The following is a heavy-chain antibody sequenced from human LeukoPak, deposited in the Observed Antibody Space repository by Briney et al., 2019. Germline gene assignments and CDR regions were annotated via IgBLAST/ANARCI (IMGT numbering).Heavy chain of an antibody. CDR1: GFTFSSYG. J-gene: IGHJ6*03. V-gene: IGHV3-23*01. CDR3: AKDYVRYCSGGSCRYMDV. Sequence: PGGSLRLSCAASGFTFSSYGMSWVRQTPGKGLEWVSAISASGGSTYYGDSVMGRFTISRDNSKNTLYLQMNSLRAEDTAVYYCAKDYVRYCSGGSCRYMDVWGKGTTVTISS. D-gene: IGHD2-15*01. CDR2: ISASGGST.